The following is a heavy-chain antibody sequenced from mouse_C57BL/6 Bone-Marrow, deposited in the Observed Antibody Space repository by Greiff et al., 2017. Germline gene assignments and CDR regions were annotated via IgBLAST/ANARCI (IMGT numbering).Heavy chain of an antibody. V-gene: IGHV5-6*02. CDR3: ARSIYYDYQDAMDY. CDR2: ISSGGSYT. Sequence: EVKLEESGGDLVKPGGSLQLSCAASGFTFSSYGMSWVRQTPDKRQEWVATISSGGSYTYYPDSVKGRFTISRDNAKNTLYLQMSSLKSEDTAMYYCARSIYYDYQDAMDYWGQGTAVTVSS. CDR1: GFTFSSYG. D-gene: IGHD2-4*01. J-gene: IGHJ4*01.